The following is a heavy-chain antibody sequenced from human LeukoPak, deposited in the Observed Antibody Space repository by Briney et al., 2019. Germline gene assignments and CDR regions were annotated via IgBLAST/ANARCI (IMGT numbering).Heavy chain of an antibody. CDR3: ARAPRYYYDSSGHRSPLDY. CDR2: IKQDGSEK. D-gene: IGHD3-22*01. V-gene: IGHV3-7*01. J-gene: IGHJ4*02. Sequence: PGGSLRLSCAASGFTFSSYWMSWVRQAPGKGLEWVANIKQDGSEKYYVDSVKGRFTISRDNAKNSLYLQMNSLRAEDTAVYYCARAPRYYYDSSGHRSPLDYWGQGTLVTVSS. CDR1: GFTFSSYW.